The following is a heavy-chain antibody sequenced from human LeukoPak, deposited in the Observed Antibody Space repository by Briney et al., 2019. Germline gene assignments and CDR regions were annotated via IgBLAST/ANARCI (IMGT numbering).Heavy chain of an antibody. Sequence: SETLSLTCALYGGSFSSYSWSWTWIRQTPEQGLEWIGEIIEKGNANYNPSLKSRVTIDLDTSKNQFSLKLTSMTAADTAMYYCARGYYPPRWYFDLWGRGTLVTVSS. J-gene: IGHJ2*01. D-gene: IGHD3-10*01. CDR3: ARGYYPPRWYFDL. CDR1: GGSFSSYS. V-gene: IGHV4-34*01. CDR2: IIEKGNA.